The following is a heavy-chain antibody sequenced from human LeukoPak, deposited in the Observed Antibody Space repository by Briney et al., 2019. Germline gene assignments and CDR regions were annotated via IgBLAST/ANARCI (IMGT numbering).Heavy chain of an antibody. V-gene: IGHV1-24*01. J-gene: IGHJ6*02. Sequence: ASVKVSCKVSGYTLTELSMHWVRQAPGKGLEWMGGFDPGDGETIYAQKFRGRVTMTEDTSTDTAYMELSSLRSEDTAVYYCATDEKKYYGSGSYSYYYYGMDVWGQGTTVTVSS. D-gene: IGHD3-10*01. CDR1: GYTLTELS. CDR3: ATDEKKYYGSGSYSYYYYGMDV. CDR2: FDPGDGET.